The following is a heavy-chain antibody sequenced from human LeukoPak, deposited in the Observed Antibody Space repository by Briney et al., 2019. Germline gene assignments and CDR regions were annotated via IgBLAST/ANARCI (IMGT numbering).Heavy chain of an antibody. D-gene: IGHD3-10*01. V-gene: IGHV5-51*01. Sequence: PGESLKISCKGSGYSFTSYWIGWVRQMPGKGLEWMGIIYPGDSDIRYSPSFQGQVTISADKSISTAYLQWTSLKASDSAMYYCARQGDPPRYGSVSVEPNWFDPWGQGTLVTVSS. CDR3: ARQGDPPRYGSVSVEPNWFDP. CDR2: IYPGDSDI. CDR1: GYSFTSYW. J-gene: IGHJ5*02.